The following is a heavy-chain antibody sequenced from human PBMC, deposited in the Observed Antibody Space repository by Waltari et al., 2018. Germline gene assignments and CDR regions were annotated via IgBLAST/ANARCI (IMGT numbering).Heavy chain of an antibody. J-gene: IGHJ4*02. V-gene: IGHV4-38-2*02. CDR3: ARAGYSSSWGFDY. D-gene: IGHD6-13*01. Sequence: QLQLQESGPGLVKPSETLSLTCTVSGYSISSGYYWGWIRQPPGKGLEWIGSIYHSGSTYYNPSLKSRVTISVDTSKNQFSLKLSSVTAADTAVYYCARAGYSSSWGFDYWGQGTLVTVSS. CDR1: GYSISSGYY. CDR2: IYHSGST.